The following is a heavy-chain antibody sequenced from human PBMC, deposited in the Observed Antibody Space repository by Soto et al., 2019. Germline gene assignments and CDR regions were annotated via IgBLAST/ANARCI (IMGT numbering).Heavy chain of an antibody. CDR1: GYTFTGYY. CDR3: AREWGDGYNYDYYYYGMDV. Sequence: ASVKVSCKASGYTFTGYYMHWVRQAPGQGLEWMGWINPNSGGTNYAQKFQGRVTMTRDTSISTAYLELSRLRSGDTAVYYCAREWGDGYNYDYYYYGMDVWGQGTTVTVSS. J-gene: IGHJ6*02. V-gene: IGHV1-2*02. D-gene: IGHD5-12*01. CDR2: INPNSGGT.